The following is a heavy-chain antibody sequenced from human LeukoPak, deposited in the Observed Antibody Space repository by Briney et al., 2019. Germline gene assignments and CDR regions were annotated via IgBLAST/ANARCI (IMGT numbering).Heavy chain of an antibody. V-gene: IGHV4-30-2*01. CDR2: IYHSGST. CDR1: GGSISSGGYS. Sequence: SQTLSLTCAVPGGSISSGGYSWSWIRQPPGKGLEWIGYIYHSGSTYYNPSLKSRVTISVDRSKNQFSLKLSSVTAADTAVYYCAGGPKIAAAGTGYWGQGTLVTASS. CDR3: AGGPKIAAAGTGY. J-gene: IGHJ4*02. D-gene: IGHD6-13*01.